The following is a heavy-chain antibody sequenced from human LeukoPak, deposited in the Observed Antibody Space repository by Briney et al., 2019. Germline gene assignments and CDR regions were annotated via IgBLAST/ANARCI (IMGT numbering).Heavy chain of an antibody. CDR1: GFTFSTYW. Sequence: GGSLRLSCAASGFTFSTYWMSWVRQAPGKGLEWVANIKQDGSEKYYVDSVKGRFTISRDNAKNSLYLQMNSLRAEDTAMHYCARDSAGNDYWGQGTLVTVSS. D-gene: IGHD6-13*01. J-gene: IGHJ4*02. CDR2: IKQDGSEK. V-gene: IGHV3-7*01. CDR3: ARDSAGNDY.